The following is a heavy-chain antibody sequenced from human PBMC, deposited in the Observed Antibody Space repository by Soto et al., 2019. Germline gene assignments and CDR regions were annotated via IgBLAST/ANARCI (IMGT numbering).Heavy chain of an antibody. Sequence: GESLKISCKGSGYSFTSYWISWVRQMPGKGLEWMGRIDPSDSYTNYSPSFQGHVTISADKSISTAYLQWSSLKASDTAMYYCARHSTGSSTHYYGMGVWHRRTTVTVSS. CDR3: ARHSTGSSTHYYGMGV. CDR1: GYSFTSYW. J-gene: IGHJ6*02. V-gene: IGHV5-10-1*01. D-gene: IGHD6-19*01. CDR2: IDPSDSYT.